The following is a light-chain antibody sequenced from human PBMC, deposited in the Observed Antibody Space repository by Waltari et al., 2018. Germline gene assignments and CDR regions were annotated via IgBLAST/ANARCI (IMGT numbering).Light chain of an antibody. Sequence: DIQMTQSPSSLSASVGDRLTITCRASRDISNSLAWYQQVAGKVPKLLILASSTFQSGVPSRFSGSGSGSDFTLTINNLQPEDFATYYCQNYDKVPWTFGPGTRVDVK. J-gene: IGKJ1*01. CDR3: QNYDKVPWT. CDR1: RDISNS. V-gene: IGKV1-27*01. CDR2: ASS.